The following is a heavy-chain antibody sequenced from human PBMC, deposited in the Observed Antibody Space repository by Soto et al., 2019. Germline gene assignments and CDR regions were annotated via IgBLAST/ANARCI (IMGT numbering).Heavy chain of an antibody. CDR3: ATPGRSGSYYNPYYFDY. V-gene: IGHV1-69*13. J-gene: IGHJ4*02. Sequence: SVKVSCKASGGTFSSYTISWVRQAPGQGLEWMGGIIPIFGTANYAQKFQGRVTITADESTSTAYMELSSLRSEDTAVYYCATPGRSGSYYNPYYFDYWGQGTLVTVSS. D-gene: IGHD3-10*01. CDR1: GGTFSSYT. CDR2: IIPIFGTA.